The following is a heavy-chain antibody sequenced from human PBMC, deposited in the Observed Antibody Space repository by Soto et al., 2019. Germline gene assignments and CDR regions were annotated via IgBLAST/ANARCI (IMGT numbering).Heavy chain of an antibody. J-gene: IGHJ4*02. CDR3: AKTPRPLLCSGGSCYGFFDY. D-gene: IGHD2-15*01. Sequence: GGSLRLSCAASGFTFSSYAMSWVRQAPGKGLEWVSAISGSGGSTYYADSVKGRFTISRDNSKNTLYLQMNSLRAEDTAVYYCAKTPRPLLCSGGSCYGFFDYWGQGTLVTVSS. V-gene: IGHV3-23*01. CDR2: ISGSGGST. CDR1: GFTFSSYA.